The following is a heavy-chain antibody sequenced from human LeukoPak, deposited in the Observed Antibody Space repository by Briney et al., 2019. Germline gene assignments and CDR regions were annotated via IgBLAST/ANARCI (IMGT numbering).Heavy chain of an antibody. J-gene: IGHJ6*02. D-gene: IGHD2-2*02. CDR2: IYYSGST. Sequence: SETLSLTYAVSGGSISSYYWSWIRQPPGKGLEWIGYIYYSGSTNYNPSLKSRVTISVDTSKNQFSLKLSSVTAADTAVYYCARSFDCSSTSCYMEDWNYYYGMDVWGQGTTVTVSS. CDR3: ARSFDCSSTSCYMEDWNYYYGMDV. V-gene: IGHV4-59*08. CDR1: GGSISSYY.